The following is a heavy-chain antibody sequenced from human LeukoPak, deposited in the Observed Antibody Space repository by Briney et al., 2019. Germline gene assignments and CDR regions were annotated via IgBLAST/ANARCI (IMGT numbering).Heavy chain of an antibody. J-gene: IGHJ4*02. CDR2: ISAYNGNT. D-gene: IGHD6-19*01. CDR3: ASGGGEQWLVPLD. V-gene: IGHV1-18*01. CDR1: GYTFTSYG. Sequence: ASVKVSCKASGYTFTSYGISWVRQAPGQGLEWMGWISAYNGNTNYAQKFQGRVTITADESTSTAYMELSSLRSEDTAVYYCASGGGEQWLVPLDWGQGTLVTVSS.